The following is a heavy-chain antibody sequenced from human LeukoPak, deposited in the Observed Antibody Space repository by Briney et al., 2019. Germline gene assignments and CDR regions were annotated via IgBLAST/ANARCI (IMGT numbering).Heavy chain of an antibody. CDR1: GYSFTNYW. CDR2: IYPGDSDT. Sequence: GESLKISCKGSGYSFTNYWIGWVRQTPGKGLEWMGIIYPGDSDTRYSPSFQGQVTFSADKSITTAYLQWTSLKASDTAMYYCARHIGSSWYRDYFDYWGQGTLVTVSS. V-gene: IGHV5-51*01. CDR3: ARHIGSSWYRDYFDY. J-gene: IGHJ4*02. D-gene: IGHD6-13*01.